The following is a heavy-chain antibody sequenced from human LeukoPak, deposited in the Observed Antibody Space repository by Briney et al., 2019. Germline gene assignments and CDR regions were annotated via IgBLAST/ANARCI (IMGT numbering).Heavy chain of an antibody. CDR2: IWYDGSNK. V-gene: IGHV3-33*01. J-gene: IGHJ4*02. CDR1: GFTFSSYG. Sequence: GGSLRLSCAASGFTFSSYGMHWVRQAPGKGLEWVAVIWYDGSNKYYADSVKGRFTISRDNSKNTLYLQMNSLRAEDTAVYYCARDFRRYCSSTSCYALDYWGQGTLVTVSS. D-gene: IGHD2-2*01. CDR3: ARDFRRYCSSTSCYALDY.